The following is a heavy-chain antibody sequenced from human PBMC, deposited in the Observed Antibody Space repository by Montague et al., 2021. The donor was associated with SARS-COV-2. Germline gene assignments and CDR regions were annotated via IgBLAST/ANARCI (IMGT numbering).Heavy chain of an antibody. V-gene: IGHV4-4*02. CDR1: GFTVSRNYM. CDR2: TYHSGST. CDR3: ARLGVVPSPRTFDP. Sequence: SLRLSCAASGFTVSRNYMGWVRQSPGKGLEWIGETYHSGSTNYNPSLRSRVTISVDKSKNQFSLKVNSVSAADTAVYYFARLGVVPSPRTFDPWGQGTLVTVSS. D-gene: IGHD3-10*01. J-gene: IGHJ5*02.